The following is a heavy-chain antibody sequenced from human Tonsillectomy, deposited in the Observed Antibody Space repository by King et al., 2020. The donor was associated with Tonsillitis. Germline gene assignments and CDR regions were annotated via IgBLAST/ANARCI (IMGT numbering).Heavy chain of an antibody. J-gene: IGHJ4*02. CDR2: ISYDGSNK. Sequence: VKLVESGGGVVQPGRSLRLSCAASAFTFSSYAMHWVRQAPGKGLEWVAVISYDGSNKYYADSVKGRFTISRDNSKNTLYLLMNSLRAEDTAVYYCARGGSIMITFGGVIAAIDYWGQGTLVTVSS. CDR3: ARGGSIMITFGGVIAAIDY. V-gene: IGHV3-30-3*01. CDR1: AFTFSSYA. D-gene: IGHD3-16*02.